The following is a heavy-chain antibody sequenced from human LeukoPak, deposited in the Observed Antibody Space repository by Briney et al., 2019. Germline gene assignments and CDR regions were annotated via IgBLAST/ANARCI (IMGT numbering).Heavy chain of an antibody. Sequence: GESLKISCKGSGYSFTSYWIGWVRQMLGKGLEWMGIIYPGECDTRYRPSFQGQVTISADKSISTAYLQWSSLKASDTAMYYWARRSSSWYALDYWGQGTLVTVYS. D-gene: IGHD6-13*01. J-gene: IGHJ4*02. CDR2: IYPGECDT. V-gene: IGHV5-51*01. CDR3: ARRSSSWYALDY. CDR1: GYSFTSYW.